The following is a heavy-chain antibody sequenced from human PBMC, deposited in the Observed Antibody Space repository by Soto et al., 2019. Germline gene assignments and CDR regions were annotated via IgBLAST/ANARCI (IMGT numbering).Heavy chain of an antibody. Sequence: GGSLRLSCVASGFTFSNYNMNWVRQAPGKVLEWVSHISGTSVYIHYADSVKGRFTISRDNAKNSVYLQMDSLRVEDTAVYYCEREGGLKPLSSWGQGAMVTVYS. V-gene: IGHV3-21*01. J-gene: IGHJ5*02. CDR1: GFTFSNYN. D-gene: IGHD3-10*01. CDR3: EREGGLKPLSS. CDR2: ISGTSVYI.